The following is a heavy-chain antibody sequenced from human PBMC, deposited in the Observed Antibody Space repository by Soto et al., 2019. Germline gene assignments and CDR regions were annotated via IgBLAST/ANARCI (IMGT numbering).Heavy chain of an antibody. CDR2: IYHSGST. J-gene: IGHJ3*02. D-gene: IGHD3-22*01. CDR1: GGSISSSNW. Sequence: PSETLSLTCAVSGGSISSSNWWSWVRQPPGKGLEWIGEIYHSGSTNYNPSLKSRVTISVDKSKNQFSLKLSSVTAADTAVYYCARDRYDSSGYVIIDAFDIWAQGTMVNVSS. CDR3: ARDRYDSSGYVIIDAFDI. V-gene: IGHV4-4*02.